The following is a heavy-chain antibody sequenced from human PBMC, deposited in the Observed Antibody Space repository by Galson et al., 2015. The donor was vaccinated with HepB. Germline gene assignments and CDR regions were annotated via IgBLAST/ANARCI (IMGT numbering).Heavy chain of an antibody. J-gene: IGHJ4*02. V-gene: IGHV1-69*04. CDR3: ARAPVYDRLVIPPVG. CDR1: GYTFTSYG. CDR2: IIPILGIA. D-gene: IGHD3-9*01. Sequence: SVKVSCKASGYTFTSYGISWVRQAPGQGLEWMGRIIPILGIANYAQKFQGRVTITADKSTSTAYMELSSLRSEDTAVYYCARAPVYDRLVIPPVGWGQGTLVAVSS.